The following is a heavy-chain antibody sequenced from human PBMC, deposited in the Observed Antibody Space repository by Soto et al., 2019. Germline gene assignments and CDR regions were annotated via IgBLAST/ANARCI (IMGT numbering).Heavy chain of an antibody. Sequence: GGSLRLSCAASGFTFSGNAMGWVRQAPGKGLEWVSTTSASGGSTYYADSVKGRFSISRDNSQSTLYLQMNSLRADDTAVYYCAKLSSSSGGGVFDIGGKGTMVT. CDR1: GFTFSGNA. J-gene: IGHJ3*02. V-gene: IGHV3-23*01. CDR2: TSASGGST. CDR3: AKLSSSSGGGVFDI. D-gene: IGHD6-25*01.